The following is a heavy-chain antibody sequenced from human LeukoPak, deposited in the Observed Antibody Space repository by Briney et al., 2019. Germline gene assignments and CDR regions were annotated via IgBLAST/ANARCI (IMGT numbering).Heavy chain of an antibody. CDR1: GFTFSSYS. CDR2: ISSSSSYI. D-gene: IGHD1-26*01. V-gene: IGHV3-21*01. CDR3: ARSGSYYPHFDY. J-gene: IGHJ4*02. Sequence: GGSLRLSCAASGFTFSSYSMNWVRQAPGKGLEWVSSISSSSSYIYYADSVKGRFTISRDNAKNSLYLQMNSLRAEGTAVYYCARSGSYYPHFDYWGQGTLVTVSS.